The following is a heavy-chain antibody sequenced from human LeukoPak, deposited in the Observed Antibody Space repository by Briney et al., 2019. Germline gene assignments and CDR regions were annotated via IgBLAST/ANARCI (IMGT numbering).Heavy chain of an antibody. CDR2: TYYSGNT. J-gene: IGHJ4*02. CDR3: TRGRAYYDSTGYYY. CDR1: GGSMTNYY. Sequence: SETLSLTCTVSGGSMTNYYWTWIRQSPGKGLEWIGHTYYSGNTNYNPPLKSRVTISIDTSKNQFSLKLSSVTAADTAVYYCTRGRAYYDSTGYYYWGRGILVTVSS. V-gene: IGHV4-59*01. D-gene: IGHD3-22*01.